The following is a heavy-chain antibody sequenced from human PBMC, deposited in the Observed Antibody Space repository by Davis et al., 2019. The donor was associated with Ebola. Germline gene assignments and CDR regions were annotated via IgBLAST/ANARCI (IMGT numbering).Heavy chain of an antibody. Sequence: PSETLSLTCAVYGGSSSGYYWSWIRQLPGKGLEWIGEINHSGSTNYNPSLKSRVTISVDTSKNQFSLKLSSVTAADTAVYYCGGYCSSTSCSSGDYYYMDVWGKGTTVTVSS. CDR3: GGYCSSTSCSSGDYYYMDV. J-gene: IGHJ6*03. CDR1: GGSSSGYY. V-gene: IGHV4-34*01. D-gene: IGHD2-2*01. CDR2: INHSGST.